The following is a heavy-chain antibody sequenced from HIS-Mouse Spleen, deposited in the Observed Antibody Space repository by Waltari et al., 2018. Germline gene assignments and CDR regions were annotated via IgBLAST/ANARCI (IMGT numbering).Heavy chain of an antibody. J-gene: IGHJ3*02. V-gene: IGHV4-34*01. CDR2: SNHGGST. CDR1: GGSFSGYY. D-gene: IGHD3-16*01. Sequence: QVQLQQWGAGLLKPSETLSLTCAVYGGSFSGYYWSWIRQPPGKGLEWIGESNHGGSTNYNPSLKSRVTISVDTSKTQFSLKLSSVTAADTAVYYCARGQGWGIDAFDIWGQGTMVTVSS. CDR3: ARGQGWGIDAFDI.